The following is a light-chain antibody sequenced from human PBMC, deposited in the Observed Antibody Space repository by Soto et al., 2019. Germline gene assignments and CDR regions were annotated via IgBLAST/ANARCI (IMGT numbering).Light chain of an antibody. CDR1: QSVSSY. CDR3: HQRSNWPYT. CDR2: DAS. J-gene: IGKJ2*01. Sequence: EIVLTQSPATLSSSPGERATLSCRTSQSVSSYLAWYQQKPGQAPRLLIYDASNRATDIPARFSGSGSGTAFTLTISSLEPEDFAVYYCHQRSNWPYTFGQGTKLDIK. V-gene: IGKV3-11*01.